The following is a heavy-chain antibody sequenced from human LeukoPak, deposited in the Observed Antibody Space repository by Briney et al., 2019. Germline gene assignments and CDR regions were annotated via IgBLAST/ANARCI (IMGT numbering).Heavy chain of an antibody. CDR1: GYSISSGHY. V-gene: IGHV4-38-2*02. Sequence: SETLSLTCAVSGYSISSGHYWGWIRQPPGKGLGWIGHIYHSGSTYYNPSLKSRVTISVDTSKNQFSLKLSSVTAADTAVYYCARDSTVQLWSSYWYFDLWGRGTLVTVSS. D-gene: IGHD5-18*01. CDR2: IYHSGST. CDR3: ARDSTVQLWSSYWYFDL. J-gene: IGHJ2*01.